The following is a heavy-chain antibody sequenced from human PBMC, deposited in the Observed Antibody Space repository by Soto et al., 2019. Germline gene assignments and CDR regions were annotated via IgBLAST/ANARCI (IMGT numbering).Heavy chain of an antibody. D-gene: IGHD3-22*01. J-gene: IGHJ4*02. CDR1: GFTVNSNS. CDR3: ARDRGDRSGYLFDF. CDR2: LYSDDNT. V-gene: IGHV3-66*01. Sequence: GGSLRLSCTVSGFTVNSNSMNWVRQAPGKGLEWVSVLYSDDNTYYADSVKGRFTIFRDISKNTVYLHMNRLRVEDTAVYFCARDRGDRSGYLFDFWGQGNLVTVSS.